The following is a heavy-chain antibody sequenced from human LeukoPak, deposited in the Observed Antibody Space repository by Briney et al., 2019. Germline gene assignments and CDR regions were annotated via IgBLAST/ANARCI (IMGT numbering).Heavy chain of an antibody. CDR1: GFTVSSNY. CDR2: IYSGGST. Sequence: PGGSLRLSCAASGFTVSSNYMSWVRQAPGKGLEWVSVIYSGGSTYYADSVKGRFTISRHNSKNTLYLQMNSLRAEDTAVYYCARVAGTGEYYYGMDVWGQGTRSPSP. J-gene: IGHJ6*02. V-gene: IGHV3-53*04. D-gene: IGHD6-19*01. CDR3: ARVAGTGEYYYGMDV.